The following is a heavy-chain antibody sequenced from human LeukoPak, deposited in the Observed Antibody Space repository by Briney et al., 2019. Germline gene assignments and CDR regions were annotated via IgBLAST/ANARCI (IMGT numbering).Heavy chain of an antibody. D-gene: IGHD6-6*01. Sequence: GGSLRLSCAASGFTFSSYAMHRVRQAPGKGLEWVAVISYDGSNKYYADSVKGRFTISRDNSKNTLYLQMNSLRAEDTAVYYRARDPLAARMGAYYYYYYMDVWGKGTTVTVSS. J-gene: IGHJ6*03. CDR3: ARDPLAARMGAYYYYYYMDV. CDR1: GFTFSSYA. CDR2: ISYDGSNK. V-gene: IGHV3-30*04.